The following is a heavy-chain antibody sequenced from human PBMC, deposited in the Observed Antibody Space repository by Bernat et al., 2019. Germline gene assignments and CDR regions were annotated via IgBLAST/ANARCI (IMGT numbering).Heavy chain of an antibody. CDR2: ISGSGGST. V-gene: IGHV3-23*04. CDR1: GFTVSSNY. CDR3: ARDLYCSGGSCYLVAFDI. J-gene: IGHJ3*02. Sequence: LVESGGGLVQPGGSLRLSCAASGFTVSSNYMSWVRQAPGKGLEWVSAISGSGGSTYYADSVKGRFTISRDNAKNSLYLQMNSLRAEDTAVYYCARDLYCSGGSCYLVAFDIWGQGTMVTVSS. D-gene: IGHD2-15*01.